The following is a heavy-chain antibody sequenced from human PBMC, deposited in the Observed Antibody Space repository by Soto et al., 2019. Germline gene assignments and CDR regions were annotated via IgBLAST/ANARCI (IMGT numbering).Heavy chain of an antibody. D-gene: IGHD2-2*01. CDR1: GYSFTSYW. V-gene: IGHV5-51*01. CDR2: IYPGDSDT. J-gene: IGHJ6*02. Sequence: GESLKISCKGSGYSFTSYWIGWVRQMPGKGLECMGIIYPGDSDTRYSPSFQGQVTISADKSISTAYLQWSSLKASDTAMYYCARWGPYCSSTSCYRPLFYGMDVWGQGTTVTVSS. CDR3: ARWGPYCSSTSCYRPLFYGMDV.